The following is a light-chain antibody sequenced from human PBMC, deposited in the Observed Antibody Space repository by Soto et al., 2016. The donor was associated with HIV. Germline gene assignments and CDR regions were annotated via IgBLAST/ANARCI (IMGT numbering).Light chain of an antibody. V-gene: IGLV3-19*01. J-gene: IGLJ2*01. CDR2: GKN. CDR3: NSRDSSGNHLVL. CDR1: SLRTYY. Sequence: SSELTQDPFVSVALGQTVRISCQGDSLRTYYANWYQQKPGQAPILVIFGKNNRPSGIPDRFSGSSSGNTASLTITGAQVDDEADYYCNSRDSSGNHLVLFGGGTELTVL.